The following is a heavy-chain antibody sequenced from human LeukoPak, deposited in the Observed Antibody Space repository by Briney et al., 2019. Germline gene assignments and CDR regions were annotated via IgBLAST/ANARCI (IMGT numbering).Heavy chain of an antibody. D-gene: IGHD3-22*01. Sequence: PSETLSLTCTVSGGSVSSGSYYWSWIRQPPGKGLEWIGYIYYSGSTYYNPSLKSRVTISVDTSKNQFSLKLSSVTAADTAVYYCARARHVLVVNNWGQGTLVTVSS. V-gene: IGHV4-61*01. J-gene: IGHJ4*02. CDR2: IYYSGST. CDR1: GGSVSSGSYY. CDR3: ARARHVLVVNN.